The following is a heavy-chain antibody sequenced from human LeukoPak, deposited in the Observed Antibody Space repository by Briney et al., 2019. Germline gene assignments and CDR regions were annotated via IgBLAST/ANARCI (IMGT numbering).Heavy chain of an antibody. J-gene: IGHJ6*02. Sequence: GGSLRLSCAASGFTFSSYAMHWVRQAPGKGLEWVAVISYDGSNKYYADSVKGRFTISRDNSKNTLYLQMNSLRAEDTAVYYCATGGYYYYGMDVWGQGTTVTASS. CDR3: ATGGYYYYGMDV. CDR2: ISYDGSNK. CDR1: GFTFSSYA. V-gene: IGHV3-30-3*01. D-gene: IGHD3-16*01.